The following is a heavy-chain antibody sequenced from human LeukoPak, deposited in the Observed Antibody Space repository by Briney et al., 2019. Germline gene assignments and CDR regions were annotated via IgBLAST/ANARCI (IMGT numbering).Heavy chain of an antibody. Sequence: GGSLRLSCAASGFTFSSYGMHWVRQAPGKGPEWVAVISYDGSNKYYADSVKGRFTISRDNSKNTLYLQMNSLRAEDTAVYYCAKIPGGFDYWGQGTLVTVSS. CDR1: GFTFSSYG. D-gene: IGHD3-16*01. V-gene: IGHV3-30*18. CDR2: ISYDGSNK. J-gene: IGHJ4*02. CDR3: AKIPGGFDY.